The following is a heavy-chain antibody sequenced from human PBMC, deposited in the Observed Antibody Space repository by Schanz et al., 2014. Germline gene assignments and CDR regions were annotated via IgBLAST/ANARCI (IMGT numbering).Heavy chain of an antibody. Sequence: QVQLQESGPGLVKPSQTLSLTCAVSGGSISSGGYSWNWIRQPPGKGLEWIVYIYYSGSTYYNPSLKSRVTISVDTSKNQFSLKLSSVTAADTAVYYCARDTFYYDTGADYAVRYFDLWGRGTLVSVSS. J-gene: IGHJ2*01. CDR1: GGSISSGGYS. CDR2: IYYSGST. CDR3: ARDTFYYDTGADYAVRYFDL. V-gene: IGHV4-30-4*07. D-gene: IGHD3-22*01.